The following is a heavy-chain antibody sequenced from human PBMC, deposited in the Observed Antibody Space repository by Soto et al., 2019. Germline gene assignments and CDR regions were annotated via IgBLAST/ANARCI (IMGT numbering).Heavy chain of an antibody. CDR3: AREGTAYGDYDY. Sequence: QVQLVQSGAEVKKPGASVKISCKASAYPFTSFYIHWVRQAPGQGLEWMGMINPSGGSTTYAQKFQGSVTLTRDTSTNTVYMELTGLKYDDAAMYFCAREGTAYGDYDYWGQGTLVTVSS. V-gene: IGHV1-46*01. CDR1: AYPFTSFY. D-gene: IGHD4-17*01. CDR2: INPSGGST. J-gene: IGHJ4*02.